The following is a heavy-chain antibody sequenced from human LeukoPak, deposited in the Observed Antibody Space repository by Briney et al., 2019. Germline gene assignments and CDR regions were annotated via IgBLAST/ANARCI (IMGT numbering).Heavy chain of an antibody. D-gene: IGHD6-19*01. CDR2: ISYDGSNK. Sequence: GGSLRLSCAASGFTFSSYAMHWVRQAPGKGLEWVAVISYDGSNKYYADSVKGRLTISRDNSKNTLYLQMNSLRAEDTAVNYCAREAGSGWYIGVYYYYGMDVWGQGTTVTVSS. V-gene: IGHV3-30-3*01. CDR1: GFTFSSYA. J-gene: IGHJ6*02. CDR3: AREAGSGWYIGVYYYYGMDV.